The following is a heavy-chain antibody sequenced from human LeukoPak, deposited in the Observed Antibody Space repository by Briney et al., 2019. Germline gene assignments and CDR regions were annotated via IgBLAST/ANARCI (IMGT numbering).Heavy chain of an antibody. V-gene: IGHV3-66*01. J-gene: IGHJ6*02. CDR3: TGYTHKGV. CDR1: GFTVGNNY. Sequence: GGSLRLSCTASGFTVGNNYMSWVRQAPGKGLEWVSVPYSRGDPYYADSVKGRFTISRDSSKNTLYLQMNSLRAEDTAVYYCTGYTHKGVWGQGTTVTVSS. CDR2: PYSRGDP.